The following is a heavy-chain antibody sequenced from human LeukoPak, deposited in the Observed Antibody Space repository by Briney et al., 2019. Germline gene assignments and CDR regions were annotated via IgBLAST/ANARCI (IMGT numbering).Heavy chain of an antibody. Sequence: GGSLRLSCAASGFTFDDYAMHWVRQAPGKGLEWVSGISWNSGSIGYADSVKGRFTISRDNTKNSLYLQMNSLRAEDTAVYYCARFLATWDYYYMDVWGSGTTVTVSS. J-gene: IGHJ6*03. CDR3: ARFLATWDYYYMDV. CDR2: ISWNSGSI. V-gene: IGHV3-9*01. CDR1: GFTFDDYA. D-gene: IGHD3-3*01.